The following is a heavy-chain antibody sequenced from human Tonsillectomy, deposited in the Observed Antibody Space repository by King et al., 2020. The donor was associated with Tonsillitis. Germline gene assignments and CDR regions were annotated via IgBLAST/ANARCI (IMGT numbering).Heavy chain of an antibody. CDR3: ARSDYYGSGTYYYFDY. CDR2: INAYNGNT. V-gene: IGHV1-18*01. D-gene: IGHD3-10*01. Sequence: QLVQSGAEVKKPGASVKVSCKASGYTFTRYGISWVRQAPGQGLDWMGWINAYNGNTNYARKLQGEVTMTTDTSTSTAYMELSSLRSDDTAVYYCARSDYYGSGTYYYFDYWGQGTLVTVSS. CDR1: GYTFTRYG. J-gene: IGHJ4*02.